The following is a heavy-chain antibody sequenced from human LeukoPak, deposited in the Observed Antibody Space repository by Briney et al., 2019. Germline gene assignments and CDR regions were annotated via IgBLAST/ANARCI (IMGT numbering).Heavy chain of an antibody. CDR2: MYHSGSA. J-gene: IGHJ5*02. CDR3: TEHRPYNWFDP. Sequence: SGTLSLTCAVSGGSISSNNWWSWVRQPPNKGLEWIGEMYHSGSAIYNPSLKSRVTISVDKSKNQFSLKLSSVTAADTAVYYCTEHRPYNWFDPWGQGTLVTVSS. D-gene: IGHD1/OR15-1a*01. V-gene: IGHV4-4*02. CDR1: GGSISSNNW.